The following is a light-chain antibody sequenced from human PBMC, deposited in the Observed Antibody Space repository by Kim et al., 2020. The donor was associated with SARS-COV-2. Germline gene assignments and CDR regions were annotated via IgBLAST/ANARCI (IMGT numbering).Light chain of an antibody. J-gene: IGLJ3*02. CDR1: ALPKQY. CDR3: QSADTSGTYKV. V-gene: IGLV3-25*03. CDR2: QDS. Sequence: SYELTQPPSVSVSPGQTARITCSGDALPKQYAYWYQQKAGQAPMVVIYQDSERPSGIPERFSGSSSGTTVTLAISGVQAEDEADYYCQSADTSGTYKVFGGGTQLTVL.